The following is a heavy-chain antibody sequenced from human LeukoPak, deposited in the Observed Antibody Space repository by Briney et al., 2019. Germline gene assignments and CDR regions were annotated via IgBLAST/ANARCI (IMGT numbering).Heavy chain of an antibody. CDR2: ISYDGSDK. V-gene: IGHV3-30-3*01. CDR3: ARDWGRRYSSGWYGDFDY. CDR1: GFTFSNYA. J-gene: IGHJ4*02. D-gene: IGHD6-19*01. Sequence: GGSLRLSCAASGFTFSNYAMHWVRQAPGKGLEWVAVISYDGSDKYYADSVKGRFTISRDNSKNTLYLQMNSLRPEDTAVYYCARDWGRRYSSGWYGDFDYWGRGTLVTVSS.